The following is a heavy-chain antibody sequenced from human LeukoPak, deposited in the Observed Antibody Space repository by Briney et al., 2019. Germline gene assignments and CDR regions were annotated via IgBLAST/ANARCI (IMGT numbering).Heavy chain of an antibody. D-gene: IGHD6-19*01. V-gene: IGHV4-59*01. CDR2: IYYSGST. CDR3: ARYAVAGTNYFDY. Sequence: SETLSLTCTVSGGSISSSYWSWIRQPPGKGLEWIGYIYYSGSTNYNPSLKSRVTISINTSKNQFSLKLSSVTAADTAVYYCARYAVAGTNYFDYRGQGALVTVSS. J-gene: IGHJ4*02. CDR1: GGSISSSY.